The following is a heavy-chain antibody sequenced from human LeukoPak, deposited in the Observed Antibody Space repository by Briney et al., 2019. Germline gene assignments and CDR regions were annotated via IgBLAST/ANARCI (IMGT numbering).Heavy chain of an antibody. J-gene: IGHJ4*02. CDR1: GFSLSTSGMR. CDR3: ARGSGSPYYFDY. CDR2: IDWDDDK. Sequence: ESGPTLVNPTQTLTLTCTFSGFSLSTSGMRVSWILQPPGKALEWLARIDWDDDKFYSTSLKTRLTISKDTSKNQVVLTMTNMDPVDTAMYYCARGSGSPYYFDYWGQGTLVTVSS. D-gene: IGHD3-22*01. V-gene: IGHV2-70*04.